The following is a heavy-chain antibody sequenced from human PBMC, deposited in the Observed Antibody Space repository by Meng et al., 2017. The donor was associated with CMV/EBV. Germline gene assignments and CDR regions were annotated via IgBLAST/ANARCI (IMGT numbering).Heavy chain of an antibody. CDR1: GYSFTSYW. J-gene: IGHJ4*02. CDR2: IYPGDSDT. D-gene: IGHD2-2*01. V-gene: IGHV5-51*01. CDR3: AREVVPAAMMNYFDY. Sequence: KVSCKGSGYSFTSYWIGWVRQIPGKGLEWMGIIYPGDSDTRYSPSFQGQVTISADKSISTAYLQWSSLKASDTAMYYCAREVVPAAMMNYFDYWGQGTLVTVSS.